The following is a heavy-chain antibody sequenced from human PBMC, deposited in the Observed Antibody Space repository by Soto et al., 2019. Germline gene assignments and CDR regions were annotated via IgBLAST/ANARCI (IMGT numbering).Heavy chain of an antibody. J-gene: IGHJ4*02. CDR1: GFTFKNYG. Sequence: PGGSLRLSCAASGFTFKNYGMMWVRQPPGKGLEWVSTIDISGGDTHYADSVKGRFTISRDNSKSALYLQMSSLRAEDTAVYYCAKDRSTSYADYWGLGTLVTVSS. D-gene: IGHD3-10*01. V-gene: IGHV3-23*01. CDR3: AKDRSTSYADY. CDR2: IDISGGDT.